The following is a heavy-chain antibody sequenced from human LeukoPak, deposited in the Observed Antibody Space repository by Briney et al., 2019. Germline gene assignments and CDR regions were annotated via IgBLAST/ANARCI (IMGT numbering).Heavy chain of an antibody. Sequence: PGGSLRLSCAASGFSFSSYAMSWVRQAPGKGLEWVSSISGSGDNTYYAESVKGRFTISRDNSKNTLFLQMNSLRAEDTAVFYCAKRSRYTTGWFFDFWGQGTLVTVPS. CDR2: ISGSGDNT. CDR3: AKRSRYTTGWFFDF. V-gene: IGHV3-23*01. J-gene: IGHJ4*02. CDR1: GFSFSSYA. D-gene: IGHD6-19*01.